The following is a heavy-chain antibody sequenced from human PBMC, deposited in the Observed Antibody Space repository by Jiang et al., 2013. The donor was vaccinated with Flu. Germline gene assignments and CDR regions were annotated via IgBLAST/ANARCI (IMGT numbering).Heavy chain of an antibody. CDR1: GFTFDDYG. J-gene: IGHJ4*02. CDR2: ITYNGGDS. V-gene: IGHV3-20*04. D-gene: IGHD4-17*01. Sequence: CAASGFTFDDYGMTWVRQAPGKGLEWVSGITYNGGDSRYADSVGGRFTISRDNAKNSLYLQMHSLRAEDTALYYCTRGGSDYEGISYWGQGALVVVSS. CDR3: TRGGSDYEGISY.